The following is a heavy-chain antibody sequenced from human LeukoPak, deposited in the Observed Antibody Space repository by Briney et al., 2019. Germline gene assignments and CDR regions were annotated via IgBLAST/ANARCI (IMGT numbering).Heavy chain of an antibody. Sequence: ASVKVSRKASGYTFTSYGISWVRQAPGQGLEWMGWISAYNGNTNYAQKFQGRVTMTRDTSTSTVYMELSSLRSEDTAVYYCARGATVTTYYYYYGMDVWGQGTTVTVSS. CDR1: GYTFTSYG. V-gene: IGHV1-18*01. CDR2: ISAYNGNT. D-gene: IGHD4-17*01. CDR3: ARGATVTTYYYYYGMDV. J-gene: IGHJ6*02.